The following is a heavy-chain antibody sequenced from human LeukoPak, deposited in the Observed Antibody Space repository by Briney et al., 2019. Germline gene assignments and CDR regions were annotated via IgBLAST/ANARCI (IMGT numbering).Heavy chain of an antibody. CDR3: ARVKSSGWGGAFDI. CDR1: GYSISSGYY. D-gene: IGHD6-19*01. V-gene: IGHV4-38-2*02. Sequence: PSETLSLTCTVSGYSISSGYYWGWIRQPPGKGLEWIGSIYHSGSTYYNPSLKSRVTISVDTSKNQFSLKLTSVTAADTAVYYCARVKSSGWGGAFDIWGQGTMVTVSS. J-gene: IGHJ3*02. CDR2: IYHSGST.